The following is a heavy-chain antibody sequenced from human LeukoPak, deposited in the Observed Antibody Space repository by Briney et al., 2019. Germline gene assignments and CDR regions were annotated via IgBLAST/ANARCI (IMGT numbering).Heavy chain of an antibody. J-gene: IGHJ4*02. D-gene: IGHD4-17*01. V-gene: IGHV1-69*13. CDR3: ARDPPMTTVTTGNDY. CDR2: IIPIFGTA. CDR1: GGAFSSYA. Sequence: ASVKVSCKASGGAFSSYAISWVRQAPGQGLEWMGGIIPIFGTANYAQKLQGRVTITADESTSTAYMELSSLRSEDTAVYYCARDPPMTTVTTGNDYWGQGTLVTVSS.